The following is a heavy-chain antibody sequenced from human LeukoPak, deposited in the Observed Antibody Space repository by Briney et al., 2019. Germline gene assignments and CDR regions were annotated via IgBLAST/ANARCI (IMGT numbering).Heavy chain of an antibody. D-gene: IGHD2-2*01. CDR3: ARVGVVPAASPYYYYYYYMDV. CDR1: GYTFTGYY. CDR2: INPNSGGT. J-gene: IGHJ6*03. Sequence: ASVKVSCKASGYTFTGYYMHWVRQAPGQGLEWMGWINPNSGGTNYAQKFQGRVTMTRDTSISTAYMELSRLRSDDTAVYYCARVGVVPAASPYYYYYYYMDVWGKGTTVTVSS. V-gene: IGHV1-2*02.